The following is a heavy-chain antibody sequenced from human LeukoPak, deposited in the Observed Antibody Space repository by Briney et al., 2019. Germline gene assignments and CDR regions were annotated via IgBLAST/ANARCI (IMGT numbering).Heavy chain of an antibody. CDR2: MSYDGSNK. V-gene: IGHV3-30*04. J-gene: IGHJ4*02. CDR3: ARESIRYDILTGPSYYFDY. CDR1: GFTFSSYA. D-gene: IGHD3-9*01. Sequence: GGSLRLSCAASGFTFSSYAMHWVRQAPGKGLEWVAVMSYDGSNKYYADSVKGRFTISRDNSKNTLYLQMNSLRAEDTAVYYCARESIRYDILTGPSYYFDYWGQGTLVTVSS.